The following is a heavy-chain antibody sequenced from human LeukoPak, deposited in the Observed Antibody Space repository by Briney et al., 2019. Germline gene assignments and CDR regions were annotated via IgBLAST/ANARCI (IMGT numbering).Heavy chain of an antibody. D-gene: IGHD7-27*01. CDR3: ARSGDY. CDR1: GFTFSGYA. Sequence: GRSLRPSCSASGFTFSGYAMHWVRQAPGKGLEWVAVISYDGSNKYYADSVKGRFIISRDNSKNTLYLQMNSLRAEDTAVYYCARSGDYWGQGTLVTVSS. CDR2: ISYDGSNK. J-gene: IGHJ4*02. V-gene: IGHV3-30-3*01.